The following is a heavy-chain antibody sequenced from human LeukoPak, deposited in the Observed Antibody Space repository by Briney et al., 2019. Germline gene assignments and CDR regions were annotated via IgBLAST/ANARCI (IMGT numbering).Heavy chain of an antibody. D-gene: IGHD3-3*01. V-gene: IGHV4-59*11. J-gene: IGHJ6*03. Sequence: SETQSLTCTVSGGSISSHYWSWIRQPPGKGLEWIGYIYYSGSTNYNPSLKSRVTISVDTSKNQFSLKLSSVTAADTAVYYCARYYDFWSGYSYYYYMDVWGKGTTVTVSS. CDR2: IYYSGST. CDR3: ARYYDFWSGYSYYYYMDV. CDR1: GGSISSHY.